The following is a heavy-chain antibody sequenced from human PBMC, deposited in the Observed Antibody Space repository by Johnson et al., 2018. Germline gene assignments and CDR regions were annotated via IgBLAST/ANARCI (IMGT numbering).Heavy chain of an antibody. CDR2: INHSGST. Sequence: QVQLQQWGAGLLKPSETLSLTCAVYGGSLSGYYWSWIRQPPGKGLEWIGEINHSGSTNYNPSLKSRVTISVDTSKNQFSLKLSPVTAADTAVYYCARGFWSGYRNYGMDVWGQGTTVTVSS. D-gene: IGHD3-3*01. CDR3: ARGFWSGYRNYGMDV. V-gene: IGHV4-34*01. CDR1: GGSLSGYY. J-gene: IGHJ6*02.